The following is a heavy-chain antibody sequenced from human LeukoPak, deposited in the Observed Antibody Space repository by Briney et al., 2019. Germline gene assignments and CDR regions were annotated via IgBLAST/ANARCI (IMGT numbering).Heavy chain of an antibody. J-gene: IGHJ4*02. V-gene: IGHV3-21*01. CDR2: ISSSSSYI. D-gene: IGHD5-18*01. Sequence: GGSLRLSCAASGFTFSSYSMNWVRQAPGKGLEWVSSISSSSSYIYYADSVKGRFTISRDNAKNSLYLQMNSLRAEDTAVYYCARDLKSLGYSYGYDYWGQGTLVTVSS. CDR1: GFTFSSYS. CDR3: ARDLKSLGYSYGYDY.